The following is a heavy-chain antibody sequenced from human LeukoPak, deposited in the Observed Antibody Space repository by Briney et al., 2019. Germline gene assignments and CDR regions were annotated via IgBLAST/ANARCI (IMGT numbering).Heavy chain of an antibody. CDR2: IGTSGDK. CDR1: GFTFSSYD. V-gene: IGHV3-13*04. CDR3: SRVGSSGWPNNFDS. D-gene: IGHD6-19*01. Sequence: GGSLRLSCAASGFTFSSYDMHWVRQAPGKGLEWVSVIGTSGDKYYPDSVTGGFTISIENAKNYLYLQMNSLTAGDTAVYYCSRVGSSGWPNNFDSWGQGTLVTVSS. J-gene: IGHJ4*02.